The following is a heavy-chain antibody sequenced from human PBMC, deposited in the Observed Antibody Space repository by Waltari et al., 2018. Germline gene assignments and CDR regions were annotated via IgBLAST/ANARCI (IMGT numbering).Heavy chain of an antibody. D-gene: IGHD2-8*01. CDR2: VDPEDGET. Sequence: EVQLVQSGAEVKKPGATVKISCKASGYTFTDYYMHWVQQAPGKGLEWMGRVDPEDGETIYAEKFQGRVTITADTSTDTAYMELSSLRSEDTAVYYCATATYCTNGVCRRRDAFDIWGQGTMVTVSS. V-gene: IGHV1-69-2*01. CDR3: ATATYCTNGVCRRRDAFDI. J-gene: IGHJ3*02. CDR1: GYTFTDYY.